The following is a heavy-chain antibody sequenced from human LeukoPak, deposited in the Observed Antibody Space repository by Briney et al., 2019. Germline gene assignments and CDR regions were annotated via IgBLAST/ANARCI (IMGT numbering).Heavy chain of an antibody. CDR1: GLTVSSNY. D-gene: IGHD2-15*01. CDR2: ISSSSTYI. CDR3: AKDRGGGSQLGDAFDV. Sequence: GGSLRLSCAASGLTVSSNYMNWVRQAPGKGLEWVSFISSSSTYIYYADSVKGRFIISRDNAKNSLYLQMNSLRAEDTALYFCAKDRGGGSQLGDAFDVWGQGTMVSVSS. J-gene: IGHJ3*01. V-gene: IGHV3-21*04.